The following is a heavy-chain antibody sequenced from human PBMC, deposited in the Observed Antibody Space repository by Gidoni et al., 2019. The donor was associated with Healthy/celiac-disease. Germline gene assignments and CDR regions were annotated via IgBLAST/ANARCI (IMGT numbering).Heavy chain of an antibody. CDR3: ARYAVAATT. D-gene: IGHD6-19*01. CDR2: IYYSGST. J-gene: IGHJ5*02. V-gene: IGHV4-59*01. CDR1: GGSISSYY. Sequence: QVQLQESGPGLVKPSETLSLTCTVSGGSISSYYWSWIRQPTGKGQEWSGYIYYSGSTNYTPSLKSRVTISVDTSKNQFSLKLSSVTAADTAVYYCARYAVAATTWGQGTLVTVSS.